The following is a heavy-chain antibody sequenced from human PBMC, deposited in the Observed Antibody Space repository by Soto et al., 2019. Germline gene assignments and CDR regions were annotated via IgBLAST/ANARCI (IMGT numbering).Heavy chain of an antibody. V-gene: IGHV4-4*02. Sequence: SETLSLTXAVSGGSITSANWWTWVRQPPGGGLEWIGEISHSGVTNYKASLKSRVTMSVDKTKNDVSLKLTSVTAAHTAVYYCARVLRGWFDPWGQGTPVTVSS. J-gene: IGHJ5*02. CDR3: ARVLRGWFDP. CDR2: ISHSGVT. CDR1: GGSITSANW.